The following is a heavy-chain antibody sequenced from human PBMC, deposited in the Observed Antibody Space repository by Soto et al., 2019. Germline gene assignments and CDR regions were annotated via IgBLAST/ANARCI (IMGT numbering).Heavy chain of an antibody. Sequence: EVPLVESGGGLVKPGGSLRLSCAASGFTSSNAWMSWVRQAPGKGLEWVGRIKSKTDGGTTDYAAPVKGRFTISRDDSKNTLYLQMNSLKTEDTAVYYCTTVVDTATRYYYYGMDVWGQGTTVTVSS. V-gene: IGHV3-15*01. CDR3: TTVVDTATRYYYYGMDV. J-gene: IGHJ6*02. CDR1: GFTSSNAW. D-gene: IGHD5-18*01. CDR2: IKSKTDGGTT.